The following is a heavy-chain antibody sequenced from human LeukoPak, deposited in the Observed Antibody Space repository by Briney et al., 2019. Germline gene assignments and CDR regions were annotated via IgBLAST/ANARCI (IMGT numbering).Heavy chain of an antibody. CDR2: ISGGSAYK. Sequence: GGSLRLSCAASEFTFTSYSMNRVRQAPGKGLEWVSSISGGSAYKFYGDSVKGRFTISRDNAKNSLFLQMNSLRAEDTGVYYCARNDDGDYGIDYWGQGTLVTVSS. CDR3: ARNDDGDYGIDY. V-gene: IGHV3-21*01. J-gene: IGHJ4*02. D-gene: IGHD4-17*01. CDR1: EFTFTSYS.